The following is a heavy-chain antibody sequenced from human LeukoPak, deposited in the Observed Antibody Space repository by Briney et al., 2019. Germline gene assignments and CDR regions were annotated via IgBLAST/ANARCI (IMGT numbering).Heavy chain of an antibody. D-gene: IGHD1-26*01. CDR3: ARDLREHGVFDI. V-gene: IGHV3-53*01. J-gene: IGHJ3*02. Sequence: GGSLRLSCAASGFTVSSNYMSWVRQAPGKGLEWVSEIYSDGSTYYAASVKGRFSISRDNSKNTVFLQTSSLRAEDTAIYYCARDLREHGVFDIWGQGTMVTVSS. CDR2: IYSDGST. CDR1: GFTVSSNY.